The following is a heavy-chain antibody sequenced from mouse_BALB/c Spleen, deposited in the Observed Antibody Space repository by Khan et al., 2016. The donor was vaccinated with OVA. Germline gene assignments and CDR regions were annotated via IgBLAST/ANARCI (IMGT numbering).Heavy chain of an antibody. D-gene: IGHD1-1*01. V-gene: IGHV3-2*02. J-gene: IGHJ1*01. Sequence: EVQLQESGPGLVKPSQSLSLTCTVTGYSITSDYAWNWIRQFPGNKLEWMGYISYSGSTGYNPSLKSRLSITRDTSNNQFFLQLNSVTTEDTATYYCARRYYSVHWYFDVWGAGTTVTVSS. CDR1: GYSITSDYA. CDR2: ISYSGST. CDR3: ARRYYSVHWYFDV.